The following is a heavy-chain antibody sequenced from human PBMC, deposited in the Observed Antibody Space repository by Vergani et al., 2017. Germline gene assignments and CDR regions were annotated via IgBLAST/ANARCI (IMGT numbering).Heavy chain of an antibody. Sequence: EVQLVESGGGIVKPGGSLRLSCVASGFSFRNAWMNWVRRTPGKGLEWVGRIKSTFDRGTTDYAAAVKGRYTSSRDDSKNKLFLQMNGLKTEDIGVYYCTTDPRYCGDGSCYWLRDHHYYGMDVWGQGTTVTVSS. CDR1: GFSFRNAW. CDR3: TTDPRYCGDGSCYWLRDHHYYGMDV. D-gene: IGHD2-21*01. CDR2: IKSTFDRGTT. J-gene: IGHJ6*02. V-gene: IGHV3-15*07.